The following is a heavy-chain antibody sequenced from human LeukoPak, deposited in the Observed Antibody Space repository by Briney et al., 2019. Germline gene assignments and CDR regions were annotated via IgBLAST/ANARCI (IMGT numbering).Heavy chain of an antibody. CDR3: ATYRQVLLPFES. Sequence: PGGSLRLSCAVSGFPFSTFWMSWVRQAPGKGLEWVANINQDGSEKYYVDSVKGRFTISRDNAKNSLYLQMNSLRAEDTAIYYCATYRQVLLPFESWGQGTLVTVSS. CDR1: GFPFSTFW. CDR2: INQDGSEK. J-gene: IGHJ4*02. D-gene: IGHD2-8*02. V-gene: IGHV3-7*03.